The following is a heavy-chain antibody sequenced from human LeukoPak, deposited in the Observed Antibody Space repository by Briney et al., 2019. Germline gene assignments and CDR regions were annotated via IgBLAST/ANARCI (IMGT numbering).Heavy chain of an antibody. CDR3: ARAGSDNYYSGINY. D-gene: IGHD1-26*01. CDR1: GVTLSNYA. J-gene: IGHJ4*02. Sequence: PGGSLRLSCVASGVTLSNYAMSWARQAPGKGLEWVSGIYGNAGRTFYADSVKGRFTMSRDNSKNTLYLQMDSLRVEDTAIYYCARAGSDNYYSGINYWGQGTLVTVSS. CDR2: IYGNAGRT. V-gene: IGHV3-23*01.